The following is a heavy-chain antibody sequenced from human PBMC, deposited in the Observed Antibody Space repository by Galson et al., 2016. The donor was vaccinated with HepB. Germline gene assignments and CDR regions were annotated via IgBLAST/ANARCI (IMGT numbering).Heavy chain of an antibody. CDR3: AKILYEQDY. D-gene: IGHD5/OR15-5a*01. J-gene: IGHJ4*02. CDR2: ISYDGRNK. Sequence: SLRLSCAASGFTFSSYSMHWVRQAPGKGLEWVAVISYDGRNKYYADSVKGRFTISRDNSKNTLYLQMNSLRAEDTAVYYCAKILYEQDYWGQGTLVTVSS. V-gene: IGHV3-30*18. CDR1: GFTFSSYS.